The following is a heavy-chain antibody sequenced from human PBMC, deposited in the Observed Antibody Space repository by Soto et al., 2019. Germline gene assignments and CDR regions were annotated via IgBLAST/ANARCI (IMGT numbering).Heavy chain of an antibody. CDR1: GFTFTSSA. CDR3: AASPLPYSSSWYVGYYYGMDV. D-gene: IGHD6-13*01. V-gene: IGHV1-58*01. Sequence: QMQLVQSGPEVKKPGTSVKVSCKASGFTFTSSAVQWVRQARGQRLEWIGWIVVGSGNTNYAQKFQERVTITRDMSTSTAYMELSSLRSEDTAVYYCAASPLPYSSSWYVGYYYGMDVWGQGTTVTVSS. CDR2: IVVGSGNT. J-gene: IGHJ6*02.